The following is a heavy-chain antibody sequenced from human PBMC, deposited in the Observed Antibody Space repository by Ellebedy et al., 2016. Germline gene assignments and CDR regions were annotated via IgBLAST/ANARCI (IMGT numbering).Heavy chain of an antibody. Sequence: GGSLRLSXAASGFTFSDYYMSWVRQAPGKGLEWVSYIGSSGSPIYYADSVKGRFTISRDNARNSLYLQMDSLRAEDTAVYYCARASSSSTDFDYWGQGTLVTVSS. CDR2: IGSSGSPI. CDR3: ARASSSSTDFDY. V-gene: IGHV3-11*01. CDR1: GFTFSDYY. D-gene: IGHD6-6*01. J-gene: IGHJ4*02.